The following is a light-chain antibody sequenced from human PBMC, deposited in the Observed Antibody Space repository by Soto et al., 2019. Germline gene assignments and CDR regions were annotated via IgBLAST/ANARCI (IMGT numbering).Light chain of an antibody. CDR3: QQYSSHSPLT. Sequence: DIQMTQSPSALSASVGDRVTITCRASQSISSWLAWYQQKAGKAPKLLIYGVSTLENGVPSRFSGSGSGTEFTLTISSLQPDDFARYYCQQYSSHSPLTFGGGTKVDNK. CDR1: QSISSW. CDR2: GVS. J-gene: IGKJ4*01. V-gene: IGKV1-5*03.